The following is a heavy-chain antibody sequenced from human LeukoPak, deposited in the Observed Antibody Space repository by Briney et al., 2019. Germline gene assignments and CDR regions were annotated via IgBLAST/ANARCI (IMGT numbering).Heavy chain of an antibody. CDR2: ISAYNGNT. V-gene: IGHV1-18*01. CDR3: ARDRCSSTSCPSYYYYYGMDV. D-gene: IGHD2-2*01. CDR1: GYDFTRVV. J-gene: IGHJ6*02. Sequence: GASVKVSCEASGYDFTRVVMTWVRRAPGQGLEWMGWISAYNGNTNYAQKLQGRVSMTTDTSTSTAYIELRSLRSDDTAVYYCARDRCSSTSCPSYYYYYGMDVWGQGTTVTVSS.